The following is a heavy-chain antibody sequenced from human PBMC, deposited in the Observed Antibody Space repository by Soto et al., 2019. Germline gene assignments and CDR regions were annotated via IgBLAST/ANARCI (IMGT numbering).Heavy chain of an antibody. Sequence: QVQLQQSGPGLVKPSQTLSLTCAISGDSVSSNSAAWNWIRQSPSRGLEWLGRTYYRSKWYNDYAVSVKSRITINPDTSKNQFSLQLNSVSPEDTAVYYCATTGYSSSWDPWYYGMDVWGQGTTVTVSS. D-gene: IGHD6-13*01. CDR3: ATTGYSSSWDPWYYGMDV. J-gene: IGHJ6*02. CDR1: GDSVSSNSAA. CDR2: TYYRSKWYN. V-gene: IGHV6-1*01.